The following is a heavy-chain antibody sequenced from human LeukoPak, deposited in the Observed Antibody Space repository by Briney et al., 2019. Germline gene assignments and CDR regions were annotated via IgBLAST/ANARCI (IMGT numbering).Heavy chain of an antibody. CDR3: ARDYSGAGTVGATSGY. J-gene: IGHJ4*02. V-gene: IGHV4-39*02. CDR1: GGSISSSSYY. D-gene: IGHD1-26*01. Sequence: SETLSLTCTVSGGSISSSSYYWDWIRQPPGKGLDWIGSIYYSESTYYNPSLQSRVTISVDTSKNQFSLKLNSVTAADTAVYYCARDYSGAGTVGATSGYWGQGTLVTVSS. CDR2: IYYSEST.